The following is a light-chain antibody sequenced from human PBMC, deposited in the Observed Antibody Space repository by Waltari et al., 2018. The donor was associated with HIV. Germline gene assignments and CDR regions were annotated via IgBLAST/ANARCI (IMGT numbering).Light chain of an antibody. V-gene: IGLV1-44*01. CDR1: RSNIGSNT. Sequence: QSVLTQPPSASGTPGQRVTISCSGSRSNIGSNTVSWYQQLPGTAPKLFIYSNNRRPSGVPDRFSGSKSGTSASLAISGLQSEDEADYYCAAWDDSLNGWVFGRGTKLTVV. CDR3: AAWDDSLNGWV. J-gene: IGLJ3*02. CDR2: SNN.